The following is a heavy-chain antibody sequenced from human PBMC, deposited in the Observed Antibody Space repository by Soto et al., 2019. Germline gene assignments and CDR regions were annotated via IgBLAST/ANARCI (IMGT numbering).Heavy chain of an antibody. CDR3: ARDATAYCSSTSCRANDAFDI. CDR1: GYTFTSYG. Sequence: GASVKVSCKASGYTFTSYGISWVRQAPGQGLEWKGWISAYNGNTNYAQKLQDRVTMTTDTSTSTAYMELRSLRSDDTAVYYCARDATAYCSSTSCRANDAFDIWGQGTMVTVSS. D-gene: IGHD2-2*01. CDR2: ISAYNGNT. J-gene: IGHJ3*02. V-gene: IGHV1-18*01.